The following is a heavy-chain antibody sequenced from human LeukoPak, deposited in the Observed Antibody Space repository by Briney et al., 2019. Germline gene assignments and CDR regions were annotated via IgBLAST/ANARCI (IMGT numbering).Heavy chain of an antibody. CDR1: GYTFTGYY. Sequence: ASVKVSCKASGYTFTGYYMHWVRQAPGQGLEWMGWINPNSGGTNYAQKFQGRVTMTRDTSISTAYMELSRLRSDDTAVYYCARSFYPFHYFDYWGQGTLVTVSS. J-gene: IGHJ4*02. D-gene: IGHD3-16*01. CDR3: ARSFYPFHYFDY. CDR2: INPNSGGT. V-gene: IGHV1-2*02.